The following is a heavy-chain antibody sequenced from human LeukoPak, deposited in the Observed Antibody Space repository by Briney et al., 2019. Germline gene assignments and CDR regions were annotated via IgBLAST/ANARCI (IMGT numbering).Heavy chain of an antibody. D-gene: IGHD2-2*01. CDR3: ARGAYCSSTSCYPLEAFDI. CDR2: IYYSGST. V-gene: IGHV4-30-4*01. Sequence: SQTLSLTCTVSGGSISSGDYYWSWIRQPPGKGLEWIGYIYYSGSTYYNPSLKSRVTISVDTSKNQFSLKLSSVTAADTAVYYCARGAYCSSTSCYPLEAFDIWGQGTMVTVSS. CDR1: GGSISSGDYY. J-gene: IGHJ3*02.